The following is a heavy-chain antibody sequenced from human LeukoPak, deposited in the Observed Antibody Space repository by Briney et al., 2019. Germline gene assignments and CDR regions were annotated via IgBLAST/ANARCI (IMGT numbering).Heavy chain of an antibody. Sequence: TGGSLRLSCVASGITFSSYAMSWVRQAPGKGLEWVTSISGSGGSTYYADSVKGRFTISRDNSKNTLYLQMNSLRAEDTAVYYCGKGNGVWVGELIFGDAFDVWGQGTMVTVSS. J-gene: IGHJ3*01. D-gene: IGHD3-10*01. CDR1: GITFSSYA. CDR2: ISGSGGST. V-gene: IGHV3-23*01. CDR3: GKGNGVWVGELIFGDAFDV.